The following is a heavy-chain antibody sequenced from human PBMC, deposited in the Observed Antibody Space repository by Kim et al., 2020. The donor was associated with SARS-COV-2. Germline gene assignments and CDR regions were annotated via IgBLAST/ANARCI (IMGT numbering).Heavy chain of an antibody. D-gene: IGHD3-16*02. CDR3: ARDQDDYVWGSYRYFDY. CDR1: GFTFSSYA. CDR2: ISYDGSNK. V-gene: IGHV3-30*04. Sequence: GGSLRLSCAASGFTFSSYAMHWVRQAPGKGPEWVAVISYDGSNKYYADSVKGRFTISRDNSKNTLYLQMNSLRAEDTAVYYCARDQDDYVWGSYRYFDYWGQGTLVTVSS. J-gene: IGHJ4*02.